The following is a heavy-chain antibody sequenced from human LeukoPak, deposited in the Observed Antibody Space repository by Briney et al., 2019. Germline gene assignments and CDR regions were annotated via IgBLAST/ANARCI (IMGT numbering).Heavy chain of an antibody. J-gene: IGHJ3*02. Sequence: ASVKVSCKVSGYTLTELSMHWVRQAPGKGLEWMGGFDPEDGETIYAQKFQGRVTTTEDTSTDTAYMELSSLRSEDTAVYYCASYSRGINAFDIWGQGTMVTVSS. V-gene: IGHV1-24*01. CDR2: FDPEDGET. CDR1: GYTLTELS. CDR3: ASYSRGINAFDI. D-gene: IGHD2-15*01.